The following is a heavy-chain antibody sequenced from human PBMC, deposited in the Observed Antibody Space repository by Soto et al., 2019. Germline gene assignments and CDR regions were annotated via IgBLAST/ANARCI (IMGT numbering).Heavy chain of an antibody. CDR1: GFTFSSYW. CDR2: INSDGSST. CDR3: ARGHPTGDYGLSYYYGMDV. V-gene: IGHV3-74*01. J-gene: IGHJ6*02. Sequence: GGSLRLSCAASGFTFSSYWMHWVRQAPGKGLVWVSRINSDGSSTSYADSVKGRFTISRDNAKNTLYLQMNRLRAEVTAVYYCARGHPTGDYGLSYYYGMDVWGQGTTVTVSS. D-gene: IGHD4-17*01.